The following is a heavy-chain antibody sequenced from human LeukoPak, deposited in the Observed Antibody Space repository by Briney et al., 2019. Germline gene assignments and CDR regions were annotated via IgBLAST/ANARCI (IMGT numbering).Heavy chain of an antibody. CDR1: GYTFTGYY. CDR3: AKGHSCTIFGVVIEWDNWFGP. V-gene: IGHV1-2*02. J-gene: IGHJ5*02. Sequence: ASVKVSCKASGYTFTGYYMHWVRQAPGQGLEWMGWINPNSGGTNYAQKFQGRVTMTRDTSISTAYMELSRLRSDDTAVYYCAKGHSCTIFGVVIEWDNWFGPWGQGTLVTVSS. CDR2: INPNSGGT. D-gene: IGHD3-3*01.